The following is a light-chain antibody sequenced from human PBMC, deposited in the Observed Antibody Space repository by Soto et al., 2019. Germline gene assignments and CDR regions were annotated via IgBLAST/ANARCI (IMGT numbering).Light chain of an antibody. J-gene: IGKJ4*01. Sequence: DIVMTQSPDSLPVSLGERATMNCKSSQSVLYNSNNKNYLAWYQQKPGQPPKLLIYWASTRESGVPDRFSGSGSGTDFTITISGLQAEDVAVYYCQQYFGTPLTFGGGTKVEIK. CDR1: QSVLYNSNNKNY. CDR3: QQYFGTPLT. V-gene: IGKV4-1*01. CDR2: WAS.